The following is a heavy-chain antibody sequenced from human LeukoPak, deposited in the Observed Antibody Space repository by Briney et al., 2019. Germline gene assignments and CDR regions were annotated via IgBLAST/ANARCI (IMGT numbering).Heavy chain of an antibody. J-gene: IGHJ4*02. Sequence: SETLSLTCAVYGGSISSYYWTWIRQPAGKGLEWIGRIYASGSTNYNPSLKSRVTISVDKSKNQFSLKLSSVTAADTAVYYCARVVAALTYFDYWGQGTLVTVSS. CDR2: IYASGST. V-gene: IGHV4-59*10. D-gene: IGHD2-15*01. CDR3: ARVVAALTYFDY. CDR1: GGSISSYY.